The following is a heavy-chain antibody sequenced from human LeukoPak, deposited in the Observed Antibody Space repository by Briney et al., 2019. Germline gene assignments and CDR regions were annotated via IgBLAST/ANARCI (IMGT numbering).Heavy chain of an antibody. Sequence: GGSLRLSCAASGFTFSIFGMHWVRQAPGTGLEWVALMSNDGVNRYCADSVKGRFTISRGNSKNTLYLQMNSLRAEDTALYYCAKERGYSGYFDYWGQGTLVTVSS. CDR2: MSNDGVNR. V-gene: IGHV3-30*18. CDR3: AKERGYSGYFDY. D-gene: IGHD5-12*01. J-gene: IGHJ4*02. CDR1: GFTFSIFG.